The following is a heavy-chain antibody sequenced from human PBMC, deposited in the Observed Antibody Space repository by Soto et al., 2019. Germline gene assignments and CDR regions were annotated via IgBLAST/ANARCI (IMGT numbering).Heavy chain of an antibody. Sequence: QVTLKESGPVLVKPTETLTLTCTVSGLSLSNTKMGVSWIRQPPGKALEWLAHIFSNGDKSYTTSLKSRLTISMDTSKSQVVLMMTNMDPVDTATYFCARIDRPALTPNFDYWGQGTLVTVSS. CDR1: GLSLSNTKMG. D-gene: IGHD2-21*02. V-gene: IGHV2-26*01. CDR3: ARIDRPALTPNFDY. CDR2: IFSNGDK. J-gene: IGHJ4*01.